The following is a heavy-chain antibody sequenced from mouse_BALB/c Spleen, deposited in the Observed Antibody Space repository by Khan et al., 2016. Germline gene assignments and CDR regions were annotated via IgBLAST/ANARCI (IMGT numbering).Heavy chain of an antibody. CDR1: GFSLTTYA. Sequence: VQLQESGPSLVQPSQSLSINCIVSGFSLTTYAVHWVRQSPGKGLEWLGVIWGGGTTDYNAAFMSRLSITKDNSKSQAFFKMNSLQSDDTAIYYCAKVDDFDSDGAWFAYWGQGSLVTVS. CDR2: IWGGGTT. D-gene: IGHD2-12*01. J-gene: IGHJ3*01. CDR3: AKVDDFDSDGAWFAY. V-gene: IGHV2-5-1*01.